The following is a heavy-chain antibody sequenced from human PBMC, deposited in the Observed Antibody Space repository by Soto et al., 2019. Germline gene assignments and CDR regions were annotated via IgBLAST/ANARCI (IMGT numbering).Heavy chain of an antibody. CDR3: ARTQPILWFGELNPYAFDI. Sequence: PGGSLRLSCAASGFTFSSYSMNWVRQAPGKGLEWVSSISSSSSYIYYADSVKGRFTISRDNAKNSLYLQMNSLRAEDTAVYYCARTQPILWFGELNPYAFDIWGQGTMVTVSS. CDR2: ISSSSSYI. CDR1: GFTFSSYS. D-gene: IGHD3-10*01. V-gene: IGHV3-21*01. J-gene: IGHJ3*02.